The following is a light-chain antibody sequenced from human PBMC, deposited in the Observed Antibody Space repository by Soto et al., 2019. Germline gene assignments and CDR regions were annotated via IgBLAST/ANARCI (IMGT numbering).Light chain of an antibody. CDR2: AAT. Sequence: DIQMTQSPSSVSASVGDRVTISCRASQGISSWLDWYQQKPGRAPKLLIYAATSLQSGVPSRFSGSESGTEFALTISSLQPEDFSTYYCLQTHTFPRTFGGGTKVDIK. J-gene: IGKJ4*01. CDR1: QGISSW. V-gene: IGKV1-12*01. CDR3: LQTHTFPRT.